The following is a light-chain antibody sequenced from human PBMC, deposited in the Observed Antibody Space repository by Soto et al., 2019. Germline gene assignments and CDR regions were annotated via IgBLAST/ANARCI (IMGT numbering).Light chain of an antibody. V-gene: IGKV3-20*01. J-gene: IGKJ1*01. CDR1: QRVSSSY. Sequence: EIVLTQSPGTLSLSPGERATLSCRASQRVSSSYLAWYQQKPGQAPRLLIYDASSRATGIPDRFSGSGSGTDFTLTISRLEPEDFAVYYCQQYGSSPWTFGNGTKVEIK. CDR2: DAS. CDR3: QQYGSSPWT.